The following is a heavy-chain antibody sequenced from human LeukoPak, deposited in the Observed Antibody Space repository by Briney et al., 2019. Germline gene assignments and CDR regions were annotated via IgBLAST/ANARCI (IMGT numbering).Heavy chain of an antibody. D-gene: IGHD6-19*01. J-gene: IGHJ4*02. V-gene: IGHV1-69-2*01. CDR2: VDPEDGET. CDR3: ATVPVYGKGAVAPWGFDY. Sequence: ASVKISCKASGYTFTDYYMHWVQQAPGKGLEWMGRVDPEDGETIYAEKFQGRVTITADTSTDTAYMELSSLRSEDTAVYYCATVPVYGKGAVAPWGFDYWGQGTLVTVSS. CDR1: GYTFTDYY.